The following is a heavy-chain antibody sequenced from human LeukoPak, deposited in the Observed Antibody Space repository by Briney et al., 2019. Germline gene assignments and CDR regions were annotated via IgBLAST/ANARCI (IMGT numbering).Heavy chain of an antibody. V-gene: IGHV3-48*03. CDR1: GYSFSDYE. J-gene: IGHJ4*02. Sequence: LPGGSLRLSCAGSGYSFSDYEMNWVRQAPGRGLEWVAYIWSSGTVTHYADSVKDRFTISRDNGKNSLYLQMNSLRAEDTAVYYCATKRSFCEGDCSDYWGQGTLVTVSS. CDR2: IWSSGTVT. CDR3: ATKRSFCEGDCSDY. D-gene: IGHD2-21*01.